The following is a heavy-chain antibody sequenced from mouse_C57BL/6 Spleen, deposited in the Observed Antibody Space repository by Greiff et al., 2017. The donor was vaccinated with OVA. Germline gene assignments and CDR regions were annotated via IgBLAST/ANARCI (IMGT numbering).Heavy chain of an antibody. CDR3: ARGITTVVAENYFDY. J-gene: IGHJ2*01. CDR1: GFTFSDYG. Sequence: EVQLVESGGGLVKPGGSLKLSCAASGFTFSDYGMHWVRPAPEKGLEWVAYISSGSSPIYYADTVKGRFTISRDNAKNTLFLQMTSLRSEDTAMYYCARGITTVVAENYFDYWGQGTTLTVSS. CDR2: ISSGSSPI. D-gene: IGHD1-1*01. V-gene: IGHV5-17*01.